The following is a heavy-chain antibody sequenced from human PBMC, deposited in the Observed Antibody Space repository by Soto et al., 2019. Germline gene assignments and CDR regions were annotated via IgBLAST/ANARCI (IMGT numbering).Heavy chain of an antibody. V-gene: IGHV4-30-4*01. CDR2: FYYSGGT. CDR1: GGSINSGDYY. D-gene: IGHD3-22*01. CDR3: ASDTSGYTYKHF. Sequence: SETLSLTCTVSGGSINSGDYYWSLIRQPPGKGLEWIGYFYYSGGTYYNPFLKSRITISVDPSKNQFSLKLSSVTAADTAVYYCASDTSGYTYKHFWGQGTLVTVSS. J-gene: IGHJ4*02.